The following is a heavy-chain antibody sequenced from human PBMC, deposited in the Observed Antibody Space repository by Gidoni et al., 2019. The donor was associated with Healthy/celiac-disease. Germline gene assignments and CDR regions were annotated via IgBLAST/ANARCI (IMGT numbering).Heavy chain of an antibody. CDR1: GFSLSTSGVG. CDR3: AHTVTLYNWFDP. D-gene: IGHD4-17*01. J-gene: IGHJ5*02. CDR2: IYWNDDK. V-gene: IGHV2-5*01. Sequence: ITLKESGPTLVKPTQTLTLTCTFSGFSLSTSGVGVGWIRQPPGKALEWLALIYWNDDKRYSPSLKSRLTITKDTSKNQVVRTMTNMDPVDTATYYCAHTVTLYNWFDPWGQGTLVTVSS.